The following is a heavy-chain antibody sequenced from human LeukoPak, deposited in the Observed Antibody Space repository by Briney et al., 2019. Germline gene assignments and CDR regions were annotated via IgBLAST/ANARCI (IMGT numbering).Heavy chain of an antibody. J-gene: IGHJ3*02. CDR3: AREDDTGRYMGDDAFDI. D-gene: IGHD1-26*01. Sequence: GASVKVSCKASGGTFNSYAISWVRQGPGQGLEWMGGIIPMSDTANYPQKFRGRLTITADIPTSTVYMELSSLRSEDTAVYYCAREDDTGRYMGDDAFDIWGQGTMVTVSS. CDR2: IIPMSDTA. V-gene: IGHV1-69*06. CDR1: GGTFNSYA.